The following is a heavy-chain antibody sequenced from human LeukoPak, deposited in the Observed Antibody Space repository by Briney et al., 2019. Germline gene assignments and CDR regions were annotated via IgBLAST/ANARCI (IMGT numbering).Heavy chain of an antibody. CDR1: GDSVSSNSTA. CDR3: ASGYNWFDP. CDR2: TYYRSKWYN. Sequence: SQTLSLTCAISGDSVSSNSTACNWIRQSPSRGLEWLGRTYYRSKWYNDYAVSVKSRITINPDTSKNQFSLQLNSVTPEDTAVYYCASGYNWFDPWGQGTLVTVSS. D-gene: IGHD6-25*01. J-gene: IGHJ5*02. V-gene: IGHV6-1*01.